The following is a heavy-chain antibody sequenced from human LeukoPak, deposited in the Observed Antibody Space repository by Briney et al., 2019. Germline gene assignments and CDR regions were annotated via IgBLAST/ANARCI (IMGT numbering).Heavy chain of an antibody. CDR2: IYSSGTT. V-gene: IGHV4-39*01. CDR3: ARVDGYFDY. J-gene: IGHJ4*02. Sequence: PSETLSLTCTVSGGSISSNSFYWGWIRQPPGKGLEWIGSIYSSGTTYYSPSLKSRVTISVDTSKNQFSLKLNSVTAADTAVYYCARVDGYFDYWGQGTLVTVSS. CDR1: GGSISSNSFY. D-gene: IGHD5-24*01.